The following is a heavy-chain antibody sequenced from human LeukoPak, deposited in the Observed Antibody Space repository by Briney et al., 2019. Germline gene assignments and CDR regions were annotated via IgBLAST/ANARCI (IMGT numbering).Heavy chain of an antibody. CDR2: ISYDGSNK. Sequence: PGRSLRLSCAASGFTFSSYAMHWVRQAPGKGLEWVAVISYDGSNKYYADSVKGRFTISRDNSKNTLYLQMNSLRAEDTAVYYCARDVPLWSGYYTGIPFDYWGQGTLVTVSS. J-gene: IGHJ4*02. V-gene: IGHV3-30-3*01. CDR3: ARDVPLWSGYYTGIPFDY. D-gene: IGHD3-3*01. CDR1: GFTFSSYA.